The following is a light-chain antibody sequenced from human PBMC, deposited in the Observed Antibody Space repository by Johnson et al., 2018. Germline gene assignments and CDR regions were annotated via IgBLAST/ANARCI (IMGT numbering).Light chain of an antibody. J-gene: IGLJ1*01. CDR2: ENN. CDR3: GTWDSSLRAGNV. Sequence: QSVLTQPPSVSAAPGQKVTISCSGSSSNIGNNYVSWYQQLPGTAPKLLIYENNKRPSGIPDRLSGSKSGTSATLGITGLPTGDEADYYRGTWDSSLRAGNVFGTGTKVTVL. V-gene: IGLV1-51*02. CDR1: SSNIGNNY.